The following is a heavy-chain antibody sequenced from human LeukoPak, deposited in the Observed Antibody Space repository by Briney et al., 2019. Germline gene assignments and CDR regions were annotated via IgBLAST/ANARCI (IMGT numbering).Heavy chain of an antibody. D-gene: IGHD3-10*01. CDR1: GFTLSRYA. V-gene: IGHV3-30*01. CDR2: ISYDGSNK. J-gene: IGHJ6*02. CDR3: ARDLFHGSGSYNPKDYYYYYGMDV. Sequence: PEGSLRLSCAASGFTLSRYAMHWVRQAPGKGLEWVAVISYDGSNKYYADSVKGRFTISRDNSKNTLYLQMNSLRAEDTAVYYCARDLFHGSGSYNPKDYYYYYGMDVRGQGTTVTVSS.